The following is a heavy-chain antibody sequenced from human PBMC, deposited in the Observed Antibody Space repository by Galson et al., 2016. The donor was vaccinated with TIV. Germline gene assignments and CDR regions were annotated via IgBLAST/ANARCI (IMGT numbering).Heavy chain of an antibody. D-gene: IGHD2-2*01. CDR3: ATELYCSSISCYYYYGFDV. Sequence: SVKVSCKASGYSFLSYGMTWVRQAPGRGLEWLGWISAYNGDIKSARKFQGRVTMTTDTSTNTAYMELRSLGSDDTAVYYCATELYCSSISCYYYYGFDVWGHGTTVTVSS. CDR1: GYSFLSYG. V-gene: IGHV1-18*04. J-gene: IGHJ6*02. CDR2: ISAYNGDI.